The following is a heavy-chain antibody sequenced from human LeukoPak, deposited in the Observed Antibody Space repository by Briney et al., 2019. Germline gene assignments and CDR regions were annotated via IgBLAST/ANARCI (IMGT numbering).Heavy chain of an antibody. V-gene: IGHV3-23*01. CDR2: ISGSGGST. CDR3: AKTAYDFWSGFVDY. Sequence: GGSLRLSCAASGFTFSSYAMSWVRQAPGKGLEWVSAISGSGGSTYYADPVKGRFTISRDNSKSTLYLQMNSLRAEDTAVYYCAKTAYDFWSGFVDYWGEGTLVTVSS. CDR1: GFTFSSYA. D-gene: IGHD3-3*01. J-gene: IGHJ4*02.